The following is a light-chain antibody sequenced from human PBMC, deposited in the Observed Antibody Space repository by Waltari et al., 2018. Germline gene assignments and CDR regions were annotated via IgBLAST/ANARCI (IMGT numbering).Light chain of an antibody. Sequence: SYELTQPPPVSVSPGPTASITCSGDKLGNKYASWYQQKPGQSPVLVIYQDTKRPSGIPERFSGSNSGNTATLTISGTQAMDEADYYCQAWDSSTAVVFGGGAKLTVL. CDR3: QAWDSSTAVV. V-gene: IGLV3-1*01. CDR2: QDT. CDR1: KLGNKY. J-gene: IGLJ2*01.